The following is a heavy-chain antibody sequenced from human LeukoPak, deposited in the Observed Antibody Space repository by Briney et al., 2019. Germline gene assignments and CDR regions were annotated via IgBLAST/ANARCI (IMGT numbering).Heavy chain of an antibody. V-gene: IGHV4-30-2*01. J-gene: IGHJ5*02. D-gene: IGHD4-17*01. CDR1: GGSINNRNHY. Sequence: SETLSLTCTVSGGSINNRNHYWGWIRQPPGKGLEWIGYMYHGGSTYYNPSLESRVTISVDRSKNQFSLKLSSVTAADTAVYYCASTNDFGDYVGAWGQGTLVTVSS. CDR2: MYHGGST. CDR3: ASTNDFGDYVGA.